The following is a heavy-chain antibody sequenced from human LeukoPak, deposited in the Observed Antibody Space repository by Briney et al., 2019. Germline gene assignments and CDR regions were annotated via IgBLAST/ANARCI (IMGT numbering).Heavy chain of an antibody. D-gene: IGHD3-22*01. CDR1: GYPISSGYY. CDR3: AREYDSSGYYPSDAFDI. J-gene: IGHJ3*02. V-gene: IGHV4-38-2*02. Sequence: SETLSLTCAVSGYPISSGYYWGWIRPPPGKGLEWIGCLYHSGSTYYNPSLKSRVTISVDTSKNQFSLKLSSVTAADTAVYYCAREYDSSGYYPSDAFDIWGQGTMVTVSS. CDR2: LYHSGST.